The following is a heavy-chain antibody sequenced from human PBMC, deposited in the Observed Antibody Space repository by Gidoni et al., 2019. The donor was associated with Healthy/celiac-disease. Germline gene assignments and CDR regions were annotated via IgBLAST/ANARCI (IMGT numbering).Heavy chain of an antibody. V-gene: IGHV3-48*02. Sequence: EVQLVESGGGVVQPGGSLRLSCAASGFSFSSYRLNWVRQAQGKGLEWVSYISISSSTIYYADSVKGRFTISRDNAKNSLYLQMNSLRDEDTAVYYCARGWITMVRGELNLPFDYWGQGTLVTVSS. J-gene: IGHJ4*02. CDR1: GFSFSSYR. D-gene: IGHD3-10*01. CDR2: ISISSSTI. CDR3: ARGWITMVRGELNLPFDY.